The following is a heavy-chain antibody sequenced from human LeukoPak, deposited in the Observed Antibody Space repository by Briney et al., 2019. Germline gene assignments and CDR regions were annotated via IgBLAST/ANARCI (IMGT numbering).Heavy chain of an antibody. Sequence: SETLSLTCAVYGGSFSGYYWSWIRQPPGKGLEWIGEINHSGSTNYNPSLKSRVTISVDTSKNQFSLKLSSVTAADTAVYYCARESRDFWSQGLDYWGQGTLVTVSS. CDR3: ARESRDFWSQGLDY. CDR1: GGSFSGYY. D-gene: IGHD3-3*01. J-gene: IGHJ4*02. V-gene: IGHV4-34*01. CDR2: INHSGST.